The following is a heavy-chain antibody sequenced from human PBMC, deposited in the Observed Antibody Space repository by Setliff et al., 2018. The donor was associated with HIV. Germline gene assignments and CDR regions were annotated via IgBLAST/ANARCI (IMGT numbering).Heavy chain of an antibody. Sequence: PSETLSLTCSVSDDSINSDNYYWSWIRQPAGKGLEWIGRVYITGRTHYNPSLKSRVTISLDMSKNQFSLKLSSVTAADTAVYYCARCRLNGGFNLWGQGTLVTVS. V-gene: IGHV4-61*02. CDR1: DDSINSDNYY. CDR3: ARCRLNGGFNL. CDR2: VYITGRT. D-gene: IGHD7-27*01. J-gene: IGHJ5*02.